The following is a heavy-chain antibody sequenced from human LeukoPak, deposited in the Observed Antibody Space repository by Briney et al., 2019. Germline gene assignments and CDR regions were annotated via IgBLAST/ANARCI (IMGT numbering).Heavy chain of an antibody. V-gene: IGHV3-21*01. CDR3: ARGVLGYYDILTGYYQRGIDY. CDR1: GFTFSSYS. D-gene: IGHD3-9*01. J-gene: IGHJ4*02. CDR2: ISSSSSYI. Sequence: GGSLRLSCAASGFTFSSYSMNWVRQAPGKGLEWVSSISSSSSYIYYADSVKGRFTISRDNAKNSLYLQMNSLRAEDTAVYYCARGVLGYYDILTGYYQRGIDYWAREPWSPSPQ.